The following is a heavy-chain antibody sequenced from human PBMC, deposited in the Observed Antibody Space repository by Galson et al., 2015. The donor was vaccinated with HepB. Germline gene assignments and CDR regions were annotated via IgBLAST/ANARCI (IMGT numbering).Heavy chain of an antibody. CDR3: AKVAILGATPHYFDL. CDR2: VTGGGEIT. V-gene: IGHV3-23*01. Sequence: SLRLSCAASGFRFTKYTMTWVRQVPGKGLEWVSAVTGGGEITYFADSVRGRFSISKDISQNTVHLQMNRLRVEDTAIYHCAKVAILGATPHYFDLLGRGTLVTVSS. D-gene: IGHD3-16*01. J-gene: IGHJ4*02. CDR1: GFRFTKYT.